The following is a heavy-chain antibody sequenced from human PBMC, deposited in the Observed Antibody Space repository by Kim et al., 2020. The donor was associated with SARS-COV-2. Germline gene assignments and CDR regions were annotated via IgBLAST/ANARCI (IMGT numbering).Heavy chain of an antibody. CDR3: ARRDPTGYFDY. CDR2: I. J-gene: IGHJ4*02. D-gene: IGHD3-9*01. Sequence: IYYADSVKGRFTISRDNAKNSLYLQMNSLRAEDTAVYYCARRDPTGYFDYWGQGTLVTVSS. V-gene: IGHV3-11*01.